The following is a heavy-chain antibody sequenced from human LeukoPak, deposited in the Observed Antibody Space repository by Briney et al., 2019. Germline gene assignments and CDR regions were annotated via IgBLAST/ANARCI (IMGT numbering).Heavy chain of an antibody. CDR3: GRRPAVDGPIDN. Sequence: SETLSLTCVVSGGSVSRSFWTWVRQPPGKGLEWIGRIYSSGTTDYSPSLKSRLTIAIDTSKNQFSLRLASVTAADTAVYYCGRRPAVDGPIDNWGQGILVAVSS. V-gene: IGHV4-59*02. CDR1: GGSVSRSF. J-gene: IGHJ4*02. CDR2: IYSSGTT. D-gene: IGHD3/OR15-3a*01.